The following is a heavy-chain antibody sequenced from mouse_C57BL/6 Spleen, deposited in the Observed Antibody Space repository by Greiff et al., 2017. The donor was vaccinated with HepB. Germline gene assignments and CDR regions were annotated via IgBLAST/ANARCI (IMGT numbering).Heavy chain of an antibody. CDR2: IWRGGST. Sequence: VQLVESGPGLVQPSQSLSITCTVSGFSLTSYGVHWVRQSPGKGLEWLGVIWRGGSTDYNAAFMSRLSITKDNSKSQVFFKMNSLQADDTAIYYCAKNPYGSSYGAMDYWGQGTSVTVSS. D-gene: IGHD1-1*01. V-gene: IGHV2-5*01. CDR1: GFSLTSYG. CDR3: AKNPYGSSYGAMDY. J-gene: IGHJ4*01.